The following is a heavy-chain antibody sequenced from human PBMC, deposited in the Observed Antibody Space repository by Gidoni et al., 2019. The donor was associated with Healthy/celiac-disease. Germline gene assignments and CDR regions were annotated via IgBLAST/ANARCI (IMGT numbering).Heavy chain of an antibody. D-gene: IGHD6-13*01. CDR2: IIPIFGTA. J-gene: IGHJ6*03. Sequence: QVQLVQSGAEVKKPGSSVKVSCKASGGTFRSYAISWVRQAPGQGLEWMGGIIPIFGTANYAQKFQGRVTITADESTSTAYMELSSLRSEDTAVYYCARDLGQQLVPNYYMDVWGKGTTVTVSS. CDR1: GGTFRSYA. CDR3: ARDLGQQLVPNYYMDV. V-gene: IGHV1-69*01.